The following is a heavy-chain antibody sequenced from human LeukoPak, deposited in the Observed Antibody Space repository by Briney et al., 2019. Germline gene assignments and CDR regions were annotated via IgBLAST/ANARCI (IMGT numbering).Heavy chain of an antibody. V-gene: IGHV4-61*02. CDR1: GGSISSGSYY. D-gene: IGHD3-22*01. CDR2: IYTSGST. CDR3: ARGITMKGDWFDP. Sequence: SQTLSLTCTVSGGSISSGSYYWSWIRQPAGKGLEWIGRIYTSGSTNYNPSLKSRATISVDTSKNQFSLKLSSVTAADTAVYYCARGITMKGDWFDPWGQGTLVTVSS. J-gene: IGHJ5*02.